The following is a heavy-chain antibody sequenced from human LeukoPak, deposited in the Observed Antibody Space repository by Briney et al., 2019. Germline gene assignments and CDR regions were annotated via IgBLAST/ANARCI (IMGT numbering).Heavy chain of an antibody. CDR1: GFAFSSYS. D-gene: IGHD3-22*01. V-gene: IGHV3-21*01. CDR2: ISSSSRYI. Sequence: GGSLRLSCAASGFAFSSYSLNWVRQAPGKGLEWVSSISSSSRYIYYADSVKGRFTISRDNAKNSLYLQMNSLRAEDTAVYYCARDREVTDYYDSLLWEFDYWGQGTLVTVXS. CDR3: ARDREVTDYYDSLLWEFDY. J-gene: IGHJ4*02.